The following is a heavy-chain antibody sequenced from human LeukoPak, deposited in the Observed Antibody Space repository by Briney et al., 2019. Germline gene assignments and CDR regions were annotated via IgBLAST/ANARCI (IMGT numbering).Heavy chain of an antibody. J-gene: IGHJ4*02. CDR1: GFTFSSYS. CDR2: ISSSSSHI. CDR3: ARGGGDTVTSTFDY. Sequence: GGSLRLSCAASGFTFSSYSMNWVRQAPGKGLEWVSSISSSSSHIYYADSVKGRFTISRDNAKNSLYLQMNSLRAEDTAVYYCARGGGDTVTSTFDYWGQGTLVTVSS. V-gene: IGHV3-21*01. D-gene: IGHD4-17*01.